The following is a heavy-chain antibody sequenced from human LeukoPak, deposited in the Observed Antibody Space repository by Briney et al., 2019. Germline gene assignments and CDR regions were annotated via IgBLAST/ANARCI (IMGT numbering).Heavy chain of an antibody. CDR2: IYSGGST. J-gene: IGHJ4*02. Sequence: PGGSLRLSCAASGFTFSSNYMSWVRQAPGKGLEWVSVIYSGGSTYYADSVKGRFTISRDNSKNTLYLQMNSLRAEDTAVYYCAGAEYSYGGYYFDYWGQGTLVTVSS. CDR3: AGAEYSYGGYYFDY. CDR1: GFTFSSNY. V-gene: IGHV3-53*01. D-gene: IGHD5-18*01.